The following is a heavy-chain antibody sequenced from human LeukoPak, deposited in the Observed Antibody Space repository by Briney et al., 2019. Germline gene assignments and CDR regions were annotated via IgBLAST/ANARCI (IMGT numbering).Heavy chain of an antibody. CDR1: GFTFSSYS. V-gene: IGHV3-74*01. CDR3: AKIDAY. CDR2: INGDGSIT. J-gene: IGHJ4*02. Sequence: GGSLRLSCAASGFTFSSYSMNWVRQAPGKGLVWVSRINGDGSITNYADSVKGRFTISRDNAKNTLYLQMSSLRAEDTAVYYCAKIDAYWGQGTLVTVSS.